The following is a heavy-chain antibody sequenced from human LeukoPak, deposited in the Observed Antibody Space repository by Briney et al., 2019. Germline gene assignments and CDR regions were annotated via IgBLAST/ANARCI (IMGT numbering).Heavy chain of an antibody. J-gene: IGHJ4*02. CDR1: GFIFSSYA. D-gene: IGHD3-10*01. CDR2: ISGSSGST. Sequence: GGSLRLSCAASGFIFSSYAMNWVRQAPGKGLEWVSTISGSSGSTDYADSVKGRFTVSRDNSKNTLYLQMNSLRAEDTAVYYCARDPRVTDYGSGSYYNVDFDYWGQGTLVTVSS. CDR3: ARDPRVTDYGSGSYYNVDFDY. V-gene: IGHV3-23*01.